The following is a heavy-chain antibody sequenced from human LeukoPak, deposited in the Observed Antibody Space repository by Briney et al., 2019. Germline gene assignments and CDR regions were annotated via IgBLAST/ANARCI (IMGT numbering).Heavy chain of an antibody. D-gene: IGHD3-10*01. CDR2: VSSSSSYI. V-gene: IGHV3-21*01. CDR3: ARDFDLDGSGSRYYSGMDV. CDR1: GFMFSTSS. Sequence: GGSLRLSCAASGFMFSTSSMNWVRQSPGKGLEWVSSVSSSSSYIYYADPVKGRFTISRDNAKNSLYLHMNSLRAEDTAVYYCARDFDLDGSGSRYYSGMDVWGQGTTVTVSS. J-gene: IGHJ6*02.